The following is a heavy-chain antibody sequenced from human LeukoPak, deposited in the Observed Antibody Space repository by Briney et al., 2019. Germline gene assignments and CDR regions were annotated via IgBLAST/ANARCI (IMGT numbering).Heavy chain of an antibody. CDR2: IIPIFGTA. CDR3: ASWGVYGYHSDAFDI. J-gene: IGHJ3*02. V-gene: IGHV1-69*05. CDR1: GGTFSSYA. D-gene: IGHD5-18*01. Sequence: AASVKVSCKASGGTFSSYAISWVRQAPGQGLEWMGRIIPIFGTANYAQKFQGRVTITTDESTSTAYMELSSLRSEDTAVYYCASWGVYGYHSDAFDIWGQGTMVTVSS.